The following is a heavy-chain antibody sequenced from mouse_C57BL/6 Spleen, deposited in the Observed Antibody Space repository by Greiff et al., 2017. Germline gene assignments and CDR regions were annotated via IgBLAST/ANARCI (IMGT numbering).Heavy chain of an antibody. CDR2: ISSGSSTI. Sequence: EVKLQESGGGLVKPGGSLKLSCAASGFTFSDYGMHWVRQAPEKGLEWVAYISSGSSTIYYTDTVKGRFTISRDNAKSTLFLQMTSLTSEDTAMYYCARGAFDGSSYYAMDYWGQGTSVTVSA. CDR3: ARGAFDGSSYYAMDY. CDR1: GFTFSDYG. J-gene: IGHJ4*01. V-gene: IGHV5-17*01. D-gene: IGHD1-1*01.